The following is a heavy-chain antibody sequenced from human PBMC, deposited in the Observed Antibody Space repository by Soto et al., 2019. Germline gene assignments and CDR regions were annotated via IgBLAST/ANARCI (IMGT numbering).Heavy chain of an antibody. Sequence: SVKVSCKASGGTFSSYAISWVRQAPGQGLEWMGGIIPIFGTANYAQKFQGRVTITADESTSTAYMELSSLRSEDTAVYYCASAMTTLTTFTLNYYYYGMDVWGQGTTVTVSS. CDR3: ASAMTTLTTFTLNYYYYGMDV. D-gene: IGHD4-4*01. CDR1: GGTFSSYA. J-gene: IGHJ6*02. CDR2: IIPIFGTA. V-gene: IGHV1-69*13.